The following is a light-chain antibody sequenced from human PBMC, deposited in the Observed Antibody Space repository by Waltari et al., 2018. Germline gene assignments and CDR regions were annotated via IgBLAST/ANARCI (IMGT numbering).Light chain of an antibody. Sequence: QSALTQPASVSGYPGQSITISCTGTSSDVGSYNLVSWYQQHPGKAPKLMIYEVSKRPSGLSDRFADSKSGSPASLTISRRQAEGEADYYCCSYAGSSTRVFGGRTKLTVL. CDR1: SSDVGSYNL. J-gene: IGLJ3*02. V-gene: IGLV2-23*02. CDR2: EVS. CDR3: CSYAGSSTRV.